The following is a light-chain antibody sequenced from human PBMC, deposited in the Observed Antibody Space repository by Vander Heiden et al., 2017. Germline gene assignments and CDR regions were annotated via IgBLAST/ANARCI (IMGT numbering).Light chain of an antibody. CDR2: WAS. CDR3: QQYYSTPRT. V-gene: IGKV4-1*01. J-gene: IGKJ1*01. Sequence: DIVMTQSPESLAVSLGERATINCKSSRSVLYSSNNKNYLAWYQQKPGQPPKLLIYWASTRESGVPDRFSGSGSGTDFTLTISSLQAEDVAVYYCQQYYSTPRTFGQGTKVEIK. CDR1: RSVLYSSNNKNY.